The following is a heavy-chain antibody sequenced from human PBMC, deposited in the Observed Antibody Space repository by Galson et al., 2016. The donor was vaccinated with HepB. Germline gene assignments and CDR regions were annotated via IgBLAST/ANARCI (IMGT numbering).Heavy chain of an antibody. V-gene: IGHV4-39*07. J-gene: IGHJ4*02. Sequence: LSLTCSVSGASASRRNSYWAWIRQPPGKGLEWIGSIFYNGDTYYSPSLNSRVTMSVDPSKNQFSLNLTSVTAADTAVYYCAREHFLTGHSTYYFDYWGQGSLVAVSS. D-gene: IGHD3/OR15-3a*01. CDR1: GASASRRNSY. CDR3: AREHFLTGHSTYYFDY. CDR2: IFYNGDT.